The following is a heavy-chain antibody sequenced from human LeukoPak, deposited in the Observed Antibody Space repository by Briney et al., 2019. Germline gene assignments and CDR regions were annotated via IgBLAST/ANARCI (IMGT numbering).Heavy chain of an antibody. J-gene: IGHJ6*03. CDR3: ARSVAGYCSGTSCYYYSYYLDV. D-gene: IGHD2-15*01. V-gene: IGHV4-34*01. CDR1: GGSFSGHY. CDR2: INHSGST. Sequence: SEILSLTCAVYGGSFSGHYWTWIRQPPGKGLEWIGEINHSGSTNYNPSLKSRVTISVDTSKNQFSLKLSSVTAADTAVYYCARSVAGYCSGTSCYYYSYYLDVWGKGTTVTVSS.